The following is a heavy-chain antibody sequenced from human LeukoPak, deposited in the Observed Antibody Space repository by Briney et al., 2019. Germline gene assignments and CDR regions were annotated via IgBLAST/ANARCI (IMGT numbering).Heavy chain of an antibody. D-gene: IGHD4-17*01. CDR1: GFTFDDFG. CDR2: IRSDGTNK. J-gene: IGHJ4*02. Sequence: GGSLRLSCAASGFTFDDFGMHRVRQAPGKGLEWVALIRSDGTNKYYVDSVKGRFTISRDNSKSTLYLHMTSLRVEDTAVYYCAKDRDDYGDDCWGQGILVTVST. CDR3: AKDRDDYGDDC. V-gene: IGHV3-30*02.